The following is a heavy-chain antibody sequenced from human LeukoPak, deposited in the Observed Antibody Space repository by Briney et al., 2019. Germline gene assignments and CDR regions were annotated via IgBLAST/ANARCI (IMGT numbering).Heavy chain of an antibody. Sequence: ASVKVSCKASGGTFSSYAISWVRQAPGQGLEWMGGIIPIFVTANYAQKFQGRVTITTDESTSTAYMELSSLRSEDTAVYYCARGYDSSGYYYNFDYWGQGTLVTVSS. CDR2: IIPIFVTA. D-gene: IGHD3-22*01. CDR3: ARGYDSSGYYYNFDY. V-gene: IGHV1-69*05. J-gene: IGHJ4*02. CDR1: GGTFSSYA.